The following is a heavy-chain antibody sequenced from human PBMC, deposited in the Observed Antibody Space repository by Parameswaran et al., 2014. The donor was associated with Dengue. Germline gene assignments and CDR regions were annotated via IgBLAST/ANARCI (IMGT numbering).Heavy chain of an antibody. Sequence: VRQMPGKGLEWVANIKQDGSEKYYVDSVKGRFTISRDNAKNSLYLQMNSLRAEDTAVYYCARDLDSSSWYGGYYYYYGMDVWGQGTTVTVSS. D-gene: IGHD6-13*01. J-gene: IGHJ6*02. CDR3: ARDLDSSSWYGGYYYYYGMDV. V-gene: IGHV3-7*03. CDR2: IKQDGSEK.